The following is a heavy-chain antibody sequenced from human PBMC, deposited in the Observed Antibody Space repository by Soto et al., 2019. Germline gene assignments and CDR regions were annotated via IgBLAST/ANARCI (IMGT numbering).Heavy chain of an antibody. CDR2: ISSSSSYI. J-gene: IGHJ6*02. Sequence: EVQLVESGGGLVKPGGSLRLSCAASGFTFSSYSMNWVRQAPGKGLEWVSSISSSSSYIYYADSVKGRFTISRDNAKNSLYLQRNSLRAEATAVYYWAREGVQHGSGPYYYYGMDVWGQGTTVTVSS. V-gene: IGHV3-21*01. D-gene: IGHD3-10*01. CDR1: GFTFSSYS. CDR3: AREGVQHGSGPYYYYGMDV.